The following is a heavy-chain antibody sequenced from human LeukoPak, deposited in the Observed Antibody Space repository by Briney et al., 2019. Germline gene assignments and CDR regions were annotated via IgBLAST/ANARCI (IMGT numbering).Heavy chain of an antibody. CDR1: GYTFTGYH. J-gene: IGHJ3*02. V-gene: IGHV1-2*02. Sequence: ASVKVSCKASGYTFTGYHMHWVRQAPGQGLEWMGWINPNSGGTTYAQIFQGRVTMTRDTSISTAYMELSRLRSDDTAVYYCARRVPAGIGAFDIWGQGTMVTVSS. CDR2: INPNSGGT. D-gene: IGHD2-2*02. CDR3: ARRVPAGIGAFDI.